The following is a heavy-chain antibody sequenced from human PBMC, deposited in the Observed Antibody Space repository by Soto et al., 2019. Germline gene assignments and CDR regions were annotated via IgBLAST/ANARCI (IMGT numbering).Heavy chain of an antibody. CDR3: AKDQSSRWYVYYYYGMDV. V-gene: IGHV3-30*18. Sequence: GGSLRLSCAASGFTFSSYGMHWVRQAPGKGLEWVAVISYDGSNKYYADSVKDRFTISRDNSKNTLYLQMNSLRAEDTAVYYRAKDQSSRWYVYYYYGMDVWGQGTTVTVS. J-gene: IGHJ6*02. CDR2: ISYDGSNK. D-gene: IGHD6-13*01. CDR1: GFTFSSYG.